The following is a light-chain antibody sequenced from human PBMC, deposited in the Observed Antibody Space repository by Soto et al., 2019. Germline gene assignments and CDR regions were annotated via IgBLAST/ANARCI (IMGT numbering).Light chain of an antibody. Sequence: EVVMTQSPATLSVSPVERATLSCRASQSVSSNLAWYQQKPGQAPSLLIYGAFTRATGIPARFSGTGSGTEFTLTISSLQSEDFALYYCQQYNDWPLTFGQGTKVDI. J-gene: IGKJ1*01. CDR2: GAF. V-gene: IGKV3-15*01. CDR1: QSVSSN. CDR3: QQYNDWPLT.